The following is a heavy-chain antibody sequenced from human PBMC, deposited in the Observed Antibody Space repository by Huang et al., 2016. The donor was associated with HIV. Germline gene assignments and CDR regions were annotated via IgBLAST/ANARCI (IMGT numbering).Heavy chain of an antibody. V-gene: IGHV1-3*01. CDR3: ARSNGDYKYYLDY. J-gene: IGHJ4*02. Sequence: QVQLVQSGAEVKKPGASVKVSCKASGYTFTRYVMYWVRQAPGQRIEWMGGINAGNGNTKYSQNIQGRVTITRDTSATTAYMELRGLRSEDTAVYFCARSNGDYKYYLDYWGLGSLVTVSS. CDR2: INAGNGNT. D-gene: IGHD4-4*01. CDR1: GYTFTRYV.